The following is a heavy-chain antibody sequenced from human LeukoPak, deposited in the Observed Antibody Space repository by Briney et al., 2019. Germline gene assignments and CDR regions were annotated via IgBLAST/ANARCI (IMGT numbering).Heavy chain of an antibody. Sequence: SETLSLTCTVSGVSISSSSYYWGWIRQPPGKGLEWIGSIYYSGSTYYNPSLKSRVTISVDTSKNQFSRKLSSVTAAATAVYYCARDPGSYPRDYWGQGTLVTASS. CDR3: ARDPGSYPRDY. J-gene: IGHJ4*02. CDR2: IYYSGST. D-gene: IGHD1-26*01. CDR1: GVSISSSSYY. V-gene: IGHV4-39*07.